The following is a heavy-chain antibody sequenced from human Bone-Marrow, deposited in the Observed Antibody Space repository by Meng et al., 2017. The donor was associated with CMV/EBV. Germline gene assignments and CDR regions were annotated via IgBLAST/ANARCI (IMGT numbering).Heavy chain of an antibody. CDR2: IIPILGIA. CDR3: ARGLVVPAAIFEVGIAARPAADV. D-gene: IGHD2-2*02. CDR1: GGTFSSYA. Sequence: SVKVSCKASGGTFSSYAISWVRQAPGQGLEWMGGIIPILGIANYAQKFQGRVTITADKSTSTDYMELSSLRAEDTAVYYCARGLVVPAAIFEVGIAARPAADVWGQGTTVTVSS. V-gene: IGHV1-69*10. J-gene: IGHJ6*02.